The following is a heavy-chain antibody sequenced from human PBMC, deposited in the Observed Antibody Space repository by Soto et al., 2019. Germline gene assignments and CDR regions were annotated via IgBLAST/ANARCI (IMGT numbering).Heavy chain of an antibody. CDR1: GFTFSSYA. Sequence: EVQLLESGGGLVQPGGSLRLSCAASGFTFSSYAMSWVRQAPGKGLEWVSAISGSGGSTYYAYSVKGRFTISRDNSKNTLYLQRNSLRAEDTAVYYCAKGTPPHGGWGLFDYWGQGTLVTVSS. J-gene: IGHJ4*02. CDR3: AKGTPPHGGWGLFDY. CDR2: ISGSGGST. D-gene: IGHD6-19*01. V-gene: IGHV3-23*01.